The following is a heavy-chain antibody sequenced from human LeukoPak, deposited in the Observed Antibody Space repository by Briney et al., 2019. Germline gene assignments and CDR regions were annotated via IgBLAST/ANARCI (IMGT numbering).Heavy chain of an antibody. Sequence: GGSLRLSCAASGFTFSSYGMHWVRQAPGKGLEWVAVIWYDGSNKYYADSVKGRFTTSRDNSKNTLYLQMNSLRAEDTAVYYCARDQCSGGSCYSFDYWGQGTLVTVSS. V-gene: IGHV3-33*01. J-gene: IGHJ4*02. D-gene: IGHD2-15*01. CDR2: IWYDGSNK. CDR3: ARDQCSGGSCYSFDY. CDR1: GFTFSSYG.